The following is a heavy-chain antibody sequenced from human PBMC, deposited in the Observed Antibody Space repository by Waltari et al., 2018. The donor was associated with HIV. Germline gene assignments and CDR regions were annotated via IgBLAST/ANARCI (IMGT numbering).Heavy chain of an antibody. V-gene: IGHV5-51*03. CDR3: ARRPDYGGDWFGS. Sequence: EVRLVQSGPVMRRPGDSLKISCRTSGYNFTNFWGGWVGQTADKGLQWIGVMYPHTDVVKYTPAFHGRGGISVDLSTATTVLEWRSLTTSDTGIYYCARRPDYGGDWFGSWGQGTLVTVSS. CDR2: MYPHTDVV. J-gene: IGHJ5*01. CDR1: GYNFTNFW. D-gene: IGHD3-10*01.